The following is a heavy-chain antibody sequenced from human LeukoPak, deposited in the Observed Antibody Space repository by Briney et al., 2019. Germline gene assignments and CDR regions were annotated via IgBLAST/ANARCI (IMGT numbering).Heavy chain of an antibody. Sequence: SETLSLTCTVSGGSISSYYLSWIRQPAGKGLEWIGRIYTSGSTNYNPFLKSRVTMSVDTSKNQFSLKLSSVTAADTAVYYCARERRNGDYSIGDAFDIWGQGTMVTVSS. CDR1: GGSISSYY. V-gene: IGHV4-4*07. CDR2: IYTSGST. CDR3: ARERRNGDYSIGDAFDI. D-gene: IGHD4-17*01. J-gene: IGHJ3*02.